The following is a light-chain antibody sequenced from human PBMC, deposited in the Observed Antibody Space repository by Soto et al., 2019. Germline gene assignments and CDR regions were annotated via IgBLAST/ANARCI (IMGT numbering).Light chain of an antibody. CDR3: HQYGSSPRT. J-gene: IGKJ1*01. V-gene: IGKV3-20*01. CDR1: QSVSSSF. Sequence: EIVLTQSPGTLSLSPGERATLSCRASQSVSSSFLAWYQQKPGQAPRLLIYGASSRATGITDRFSGSGSGTDFTLTISSLEPEDFAVYYCHQYGSSPRTFGQGTKVEIK. CDR2: GAS.